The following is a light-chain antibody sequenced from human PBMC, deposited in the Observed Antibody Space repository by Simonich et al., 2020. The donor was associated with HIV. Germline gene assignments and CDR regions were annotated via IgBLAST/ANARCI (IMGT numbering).Light chain of an antibody. CDR1: QGISNS. V-gene: IGKV1-NL1*01. Sequence: DIQMTQSPSSLSASVGDRVTITCRASQGISNSLAWYQQKPGTAPKVLLYAASRLESRVPSRFSGSGSGTDYTLTISSLQPEDFATYYCQQYYSTPQLTFGGGTKVEIK. CDR2: AAS. J-gene: IGKJ4*01. CDR3: QQYYSTPQLT.